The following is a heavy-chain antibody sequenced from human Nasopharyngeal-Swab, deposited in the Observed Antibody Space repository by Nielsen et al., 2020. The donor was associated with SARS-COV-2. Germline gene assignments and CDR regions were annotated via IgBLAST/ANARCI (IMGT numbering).Heavy chain of an antibody. J-gene: IGHJ6*02. V-gene: IGHV3-30*18. CDR3: AKLIEEGSGSYYALYYYYGMDV. CDR2: LSYACRLN. D-gene: IGHD3-10*01. Sequence: WIRQPPGKGLEWGSFLSYACRLNYYADSVKGRFTISGDNSKNTLYLQMNSLRAEDTAVYYCAKLIEEGSGSYYALYYYYGMDVWGQGTTVTVSS.